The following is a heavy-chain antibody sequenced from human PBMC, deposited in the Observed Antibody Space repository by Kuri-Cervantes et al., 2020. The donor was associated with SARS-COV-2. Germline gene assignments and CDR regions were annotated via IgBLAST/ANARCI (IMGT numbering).Heavy chain of an antibody. J-gene: IGHJ2*01. CDR2: INPNSGGT. CDR1: GYTFTGYY. CDR3: ARGSTIFGVVGYFDL. V-gene: IGHV1-2*02. D-gene: IGHD3-3*01. Sequence: SVKVSCKASGYTFTGYYMHWVRQAPGQGLEWMGWINPNSGGTNYAQKFQGRVTMTRDTSISTAYMEVSRLRSDDTAVYYCARGSTIFGVVGYFDLWGRGSLVTVSS.